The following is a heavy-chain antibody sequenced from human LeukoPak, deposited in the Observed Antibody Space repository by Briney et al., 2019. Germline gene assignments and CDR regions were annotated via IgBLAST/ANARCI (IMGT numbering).Heavy chain of an antibody. V-gene: IGHV3-30*02. D-gene: IGHD3-22*01. Sequence: GGSLRLSCATSRFTFTGYGMHWVRQAPGKGLEWVAFIRYDGSNKYYADSVKGRFTISRDNSKNTLYLQMNSLRAEDTAVYYCARELGSYYESSGYFPDWGQGTLVTVSS. CDR3: ARELGSYYESSGYFPD. J-gene: IGHJ4*02. CDR1: RFTFTGYG. CDR2: IRYDGSNK.